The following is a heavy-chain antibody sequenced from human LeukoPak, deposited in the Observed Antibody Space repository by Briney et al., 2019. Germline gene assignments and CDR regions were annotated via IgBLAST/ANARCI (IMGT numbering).Heavy chain of an antibody. V-gene: IGHV3-21*01. CDR1: GFTCSSYS. Sequence: GGSLRLSCAGSGFTCSSYSMNWVRQAPGNGLEWVSSISSSSSYIYYADSVKGRFTISRDNAKNSLYLQMNSLRAEDTAVSYCARDGVGGYSGYDYRGDYWGQGTLVTVSS. CDR3: ARDGVGGYSGYDYRGDY. CDR2: ISSSSSYI. D-gene: IGHD5-12*01. J-gene: IGHJ4*02.